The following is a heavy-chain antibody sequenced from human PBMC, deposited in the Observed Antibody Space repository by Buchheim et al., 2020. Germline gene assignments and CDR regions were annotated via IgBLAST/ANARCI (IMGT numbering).Heavy chain of an antibody. CDR1: GFTFSSYS. D-gene: IGHD4-17*01. J-gene: IGHJ4*02. CDR3: AKTLTTIYTLDY. CDR2: ISSSSCYI. Sequence: EVQLVESGGGLVKPGGSLRLSCAASGFTFSSYSMNWVRQAPGKGLEWVSSISSSSCYIYYEDSVKGRFTISRDNSKNTPYLQMNSLRAEDTALYYCAKTLTTIYTLDYWGQGTL. V-gene: IGHV3-21*04.